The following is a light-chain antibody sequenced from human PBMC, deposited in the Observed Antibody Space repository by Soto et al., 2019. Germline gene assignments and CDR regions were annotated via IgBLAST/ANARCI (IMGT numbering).Light chain of an antibody. V-gene: IGKV1-5*01. CDR2: NSS. CDR1: RL. CDR3: QPYNSHSVT. Sequence: VHMNHSPSSLSASVLYRVTITFLASRLLAWYQQKPGKAPKLLIYNSSSLESGVPSRFSGSGSGTEFTLTISSLQPDDFATYYCQPYNSHSVTFGPGTKVDI. J-gene: IGKJ1*01.